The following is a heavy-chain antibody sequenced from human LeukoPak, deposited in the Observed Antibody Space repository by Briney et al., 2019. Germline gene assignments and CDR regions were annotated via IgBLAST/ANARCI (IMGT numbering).Heavy chain of an antibody. CDR2: IIPIFGTG. J-gene: IGHJ4*02. Sequence: ASVKVSCKASGGTFSSYAISWVRQAPGQGLEWMGRIIPIFGTGNYAQKFQGRVTITTDESTSTAYMELSSLRSEDTAVYYCASRAHYDSSGSFDYWGQGTLATVSS. CDR3: ASRAHYDSSGSFDY. CDR1: GGTFSSYA. D-gene: IGHD3-22*01. V-gene: IGHV1-69*05.